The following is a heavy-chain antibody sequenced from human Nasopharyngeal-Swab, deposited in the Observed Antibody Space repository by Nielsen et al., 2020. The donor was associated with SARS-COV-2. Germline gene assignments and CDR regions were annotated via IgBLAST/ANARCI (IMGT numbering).Heavy chain of an antibody. V-gene: IGHV3-21*01. CDR3: ARRAVAGEYFQH. CDR2: ISSSSSYI. D-gene: IGHD6-19*01. Sequence: GGSLRLSCVASGFTFSSYSMNWVRQAPGKGLEWVSSISSSSSYIYYADSVKGRFTISRDNAKNSLYLQMNSLRAEDTAVYYCARRAVAGEYFQHWGQGTLVTVSS. J-gene: IGHJ1*01. CDR1: GFTFSSYS.